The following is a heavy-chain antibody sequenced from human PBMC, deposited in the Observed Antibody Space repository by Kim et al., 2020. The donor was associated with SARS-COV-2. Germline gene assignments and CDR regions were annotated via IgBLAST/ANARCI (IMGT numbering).Heavy chain of an antibody. Sequence: GGSLRLSCAVSGFTFSSYRMSWVRQAPGKGLEWVANIKRDGSEKNYVDSVKGRFTISRDNARNSVDLQMNSLTAEDTALYYCARHGLWAFDIWGQKTVVTVSS. V-gene: IGHV3-7*01. CDR2: IKRDGSEK. CDR3: ARHGLWAFDI. CDR1: GFTFSSYR. J-gene: IGHJ3*02. D-gene: IGHD2-21*01.